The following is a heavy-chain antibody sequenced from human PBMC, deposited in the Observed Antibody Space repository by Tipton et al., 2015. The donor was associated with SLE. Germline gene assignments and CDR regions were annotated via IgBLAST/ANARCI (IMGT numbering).Heavy chain of an antibody. CDR1: GFTFSSYA. V-gene: IGHV3-23*01. Sequence: SLRLSCATSGFTFSSYALSWVRRAPGKGLEWVSAISGGGGSTYYADFVKGRFSISRDNAKNTLYLQMRSLRVEDTGIYYCARAPTIPVAGTTDPFGMDVWGPGTRVTVSS. D-gene: IGHD6-19*01. CDR3: ARAPTIPVAGTTDPFGMDV. CDR2: ISGGGGST. J-gene: IGHJ6*02.